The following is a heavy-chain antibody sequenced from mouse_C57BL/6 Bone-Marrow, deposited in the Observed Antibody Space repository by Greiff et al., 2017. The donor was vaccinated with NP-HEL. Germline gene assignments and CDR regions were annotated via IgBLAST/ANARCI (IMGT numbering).Heavy chain of an antibody. CDR1: GFNIKNSY. J-gene: IGHJ3*01. V-gene: IGHV14-3*01. D-gene: IGHD2-3*01. CDR2: IDPENGNT. CDR3: ARGYDGYYGFAY. Sequence: VQLQQSGAELVRPGASVKLSCTASGFNIKNSYMHWVKQRPEQGLEWIGRIDPENGNTKYTSKFTGTATITADPSSNTAYLQLNSLTSEDTAIYYCARGYDGYYGFAYGGQGTLVTVSA.